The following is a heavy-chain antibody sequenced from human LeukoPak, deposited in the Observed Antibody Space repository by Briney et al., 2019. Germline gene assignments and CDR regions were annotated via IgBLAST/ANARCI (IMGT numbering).Heavy chain of an antibody. CDR1: GYTFTGYY. CDR3: ARKHFGASSPFDY. J-gene: IGHJ4*02. D-gene: IGHD2-21*01. Sequence: ASVKVSCKASGYTFTGYYIHWVRQAPGQGLEWMGWINPHSGDTKFAQKFQGRLTMTTDTAITTGYMELNRLRYDDAAMYYCARKHFGASSPFDYWGQGTLVTVSS. V-gene: IGHV1-2*02. CDR2: INPHSGDT.